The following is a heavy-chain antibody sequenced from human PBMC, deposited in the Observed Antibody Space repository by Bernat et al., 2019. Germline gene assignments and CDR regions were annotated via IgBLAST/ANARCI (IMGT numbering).Heavy chain of an antibody. D-gene: IGHD3-10*01. CDR3: AGEYYYGSGRGFDI. J-gene: IGHJ3*02. V-gene: IGHV3-21*01. Sequence: EVQLVESGGGLVKSGGSLRLSCAASGFTFSSYSMNWVRQAPGKGLEWVSSISSSSSYIYYADSVKGRFTISRDNFKNTLYLQMNSLRAEDTAVYYCAGEYYYGSGRGFDIWGQGTMVTVSS. CDR1: GFTFSSYS. CDR2: ISSSSSYI.